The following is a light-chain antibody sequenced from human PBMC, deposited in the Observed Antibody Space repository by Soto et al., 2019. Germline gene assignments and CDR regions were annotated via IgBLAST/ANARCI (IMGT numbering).Light chain of an antibody. J-gene: IGLJ1*01. V-gene: IGLV2-14*01. CDR1: SSDVGGYTY. CDR2: EVN. Sequence: QSVLTQPASVSGSPRQSITISCTGASSDVGGYTYVSWYQQHPGKAPKLIIYEVNNRPSGVSHRFSGSKSGNTASLTISGRQAEDEADYYCSSYTSSSTLCVFGTGTKLTVL. CDR3: SSYTSSSTLCV.